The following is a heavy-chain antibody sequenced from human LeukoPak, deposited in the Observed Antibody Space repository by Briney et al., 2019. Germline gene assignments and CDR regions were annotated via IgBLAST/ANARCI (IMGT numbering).Heavy chain of an antibody. CDR1: GFTFSSYE. CDR3: AVYYDILTGFDP. V-gene: IGHV3-66*01. D-gene: IGHD3-9*01. Sequence: PGGSLRLSCAASGFTFSSYEMNWVRQAPGKGPEWVSLIRDSGETFYADSVKGRFTISRDNSKNTLYLQMNSLRAEDTAVYYCAVYYDILTGFDPWGQGTLVTVSS. CDR2: IRDSGET. J-gene: IGHJ5*02.